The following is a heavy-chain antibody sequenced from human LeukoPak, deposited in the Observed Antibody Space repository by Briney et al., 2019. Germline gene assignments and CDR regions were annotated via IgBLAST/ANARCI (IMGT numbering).Heavy chain of an antibody. CDR2: ISYDGSNK. Sequence: GGSLRLPCAASGFTFSSYGKHWARQAPGKGLEWVAVISYDGSNKYYADSVKGRFTISRDNSKNTLYRQMNSLRAEDTAVYYCAKVDRGLELRAPPVYWGQGTLVTVSS. V-gene: IGHV3-30*18. D-gene: IGHD1-7*01. J-gene: IGHJ4*02. CDR3: AKVDRGLELRAPPVY. CDR1: GFTFSSYG.